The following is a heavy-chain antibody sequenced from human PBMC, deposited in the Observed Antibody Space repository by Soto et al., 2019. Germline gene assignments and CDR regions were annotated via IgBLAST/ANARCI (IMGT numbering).Heavy chain of an antibody. J-gene: IGHJ4*02. Sequence: PGESLKISCKVSGYSFTTYWIGWVRQMPGKGLEWMGSIYPGDSDTTYSPSFQGQVTISANTSISTAYLQWSSLKASDTATYYCARQLSSGWYIDYWGQGILVTVSS. V-gene: IGHV5-51*01. CDR2: IYPGDSDT. CDR3: ARQLSSGWYIDY. CDR1: GYSFTTYW. D-gene: IGHD6-19*01.